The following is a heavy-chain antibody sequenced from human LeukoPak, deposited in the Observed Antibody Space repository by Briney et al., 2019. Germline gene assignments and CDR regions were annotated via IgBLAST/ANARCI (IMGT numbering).Heavy chain of an antibody. J-gene: IGHJ4*02. CDR3: ARGNWFVDY. CDR1: GFTFSSYG. CDR2: IWYDGSKK. V-gene: IGHV3-33*01. Sequence: GGSLRLSCAASGFTFSSYGMHWVCQAPGKGLEWVADIWYDGSKKYYADSVKGRFSISRDNSKNTLYLQMNSLRAEDTAVYYCARGNWFVDYWGQGTLVTVSS. D-gene: IGHD1-20*01.